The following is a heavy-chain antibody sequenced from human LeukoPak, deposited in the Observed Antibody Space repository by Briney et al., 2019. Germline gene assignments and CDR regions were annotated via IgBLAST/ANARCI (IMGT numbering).Heavy chain of an antibody. CDR2: IYPGDSDT. D-gene: IGHD2-15*01. CDR1: GYSFTSYW. Sequence: GESLKISCKGSGYSFTSYWIGWVRQMPGKGLEWMGIIYPGDSDTRYSPSFQGQVTISADKSISTAYLQWSSLKASDTAMYYCSSLGYCSGGRCFLLGFQHWGQGTLVTVSS. CDR3: SSLGYCSGGRCFLLGFQH. V-gene: IGHV5-51*01. J-gene: IGHJ1*01.